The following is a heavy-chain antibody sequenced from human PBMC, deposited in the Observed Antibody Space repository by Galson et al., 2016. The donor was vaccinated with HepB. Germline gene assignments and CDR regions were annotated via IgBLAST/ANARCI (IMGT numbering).Heavy chain of an antibody. Sequence: PALVKPTQTLTLTCTFSGFSLNTNGVGVGWIRQPPGDALEWLALIFCDDDKRYSQSLKSRITPPKDPSKNQVVLTMTNMDPVDTATYSCAHSLGTGLSPSLFDFWGQGTLVTVSS. CDR3: AHSLGTGLSPSLFDF. J-gene: IGHJ4*02. V-gene: IGHV2-5*02. CDR1: GFSLNTNGVG. CDR2: IFCDDDK. D-gene: IGHD2/OR15-2a*01.